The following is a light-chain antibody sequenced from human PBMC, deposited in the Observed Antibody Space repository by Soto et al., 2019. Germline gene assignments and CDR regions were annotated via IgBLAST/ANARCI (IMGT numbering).Light chain of an antibody. CDR2: DAS. J-gene: IGKJ4*01. CDR3: QQYDNLPLT. V-gene: IGKV1-33*01. Sequence: DIQMTQSRSSLSSSVGDIFTITCQASQDIKNYLNWYQQKSGKAPKLLIYDASDLETGVPSRFSGSGSGTNFTFTINSLQPEDIATYYCQQYDNLPLTFGGGTKVDIK. CDR1: QDIKNY.